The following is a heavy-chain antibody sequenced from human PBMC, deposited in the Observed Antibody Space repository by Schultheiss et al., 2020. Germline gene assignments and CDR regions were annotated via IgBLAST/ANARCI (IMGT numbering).Heavy chain of an antibody. V-gene: IGHV3-23*01. D-gene: IGHD3-16*01. CDR2: ISGRGAST. J-gene: IGHJ4*02. CDR1: GFTFSSYA. Sequence: GGSLRLSCAASGFTFSSYAMSWVRQAPGKGLEWVSAISGRGASTYYADSVKGRFTISRDNSKNTVYLQMNSLRAEDTAIYYCAKVQTDMISFGGVHDYWGQGTLVTVSS. CDR3: AKVQTDMISFGGVHDY.